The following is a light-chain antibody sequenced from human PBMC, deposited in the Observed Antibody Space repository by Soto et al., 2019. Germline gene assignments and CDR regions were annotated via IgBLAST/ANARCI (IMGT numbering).Light chain of an antibody. Sequence: DIQMTQSPSSLAASVGDRVTITCRAIQGIGNYLAWYQQKPGTVTNLLIYAASTLQSGVPSRVSVSGSGTDFTLTISRLQPEDVATYYCQDYYSAPLTFGGGTKVEIK. CDR3: QDYYSAPLT. CDR2: AAS. J-gene: IGKJ4*01. V-gene: IGKV1-27*01. CDR1: QGIGNY.